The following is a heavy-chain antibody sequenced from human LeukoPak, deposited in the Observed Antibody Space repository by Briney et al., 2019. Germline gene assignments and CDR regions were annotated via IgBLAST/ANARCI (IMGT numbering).Heavy chain of an antibody. CDR3: ARAERDGRRIVGARGAIDY. CDR2: ISAYNGNT. Sequence: GASVKVSCKASGYTFTSYGISWVRQAPGQGLEWMGWISAYNGNTNYAQKLQGRVTMTTDTSTSTAYMELRSLRSDDTAVYYCARAERDGRRIVGARGAIDYWGQGTLVTVSS. CDR1: GYTFTSYG. D-gene: IGHD1-26*01. J-gene: IGHJ4*02. V-gene: IGHV1-18*01.